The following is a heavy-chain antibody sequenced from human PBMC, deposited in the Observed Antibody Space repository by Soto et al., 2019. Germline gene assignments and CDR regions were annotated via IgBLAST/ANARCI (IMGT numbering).Heavy chain of an antibody. CDR3: ARDGGLYDIFGGMDV. D-gene: IGHD3-9*01. J-gene: IGHJ6*02. CDR2: ISYDGSNK. CDR1: GFTFSSYA. Sequence: QVQLVESGGGVVQPGRSLRLSCAASGFTFSSYAMHWVRQAPGKGLEWVAVISYDGSNKYYADSVKGRFTISRDNSKNTVYLQMNSLRAEDTAVYYCARDGGLYDIFGGMDVWGQGTTVTVSS. V-gene: IGHV3-30-3*01.